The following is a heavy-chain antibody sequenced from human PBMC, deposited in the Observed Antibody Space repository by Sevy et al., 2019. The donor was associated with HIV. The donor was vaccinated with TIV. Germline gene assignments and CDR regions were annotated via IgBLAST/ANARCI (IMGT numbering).Heavy chain of an antibody. CDR1: GFTFSDHY. CDR3: ATHAGIAAAGRVFDY. D-gene: IGHD6-13*01. J-gene: IGHJ4*02. Sequence: GGSLRLSCAASGFTFSDHYMEWVRQAPGKGLEWVGRIRNKADSYTTEYAASVKGRFTISRHDSKNSLYLLMNSLKTEDTDVYYCATHAGIAAAGRVFDYWGQGTLVTVSS. CDR2: IRNKADSYTT. V-gene: IGHV3-72*01.